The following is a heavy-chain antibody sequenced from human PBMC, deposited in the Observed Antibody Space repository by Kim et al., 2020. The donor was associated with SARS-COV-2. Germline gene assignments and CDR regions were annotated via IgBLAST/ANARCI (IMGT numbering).Heavy chain of an antibody. J-gene: IGHJ4*02. D-gene: IGHD3-3*01. CDR1: GFTFSSYG. V-gene: IGHV3-30*03. CDR2: ISYDGSNN. Sequence: GGSLRLSCAASGFTFSSYGMHWVRQAPGKGLEWVAVISYDGSNNYYADSVKGRFTISRDNSKSTRYLQMNSLRAEDTAVYYCATAMSAYWGQGTLVTVSS. CDR3: ATAMSAY.